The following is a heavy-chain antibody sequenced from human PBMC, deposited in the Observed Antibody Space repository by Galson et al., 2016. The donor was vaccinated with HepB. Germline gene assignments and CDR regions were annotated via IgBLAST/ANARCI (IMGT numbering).Heavy chain of an antibody. V-gene: IGHV3-23*01. CDR2: ISDTGRHT. D-gene: IGHD3-22*01. J-gene: IGHJ4*02. CDR3: AKHIYYYQTTDTEGGDY. Sequence: SLRLSCAASGFTFSNYAMSWVRQAPGKGLEWVSDISDTGRHTYYAGSVKGRFTISRDNSKNTLYLQMNSLRAEDSAIYYCAKHIYYYQTTDTEGGDYWGQGALVTVSS. CDR1: GFTFSNYA.